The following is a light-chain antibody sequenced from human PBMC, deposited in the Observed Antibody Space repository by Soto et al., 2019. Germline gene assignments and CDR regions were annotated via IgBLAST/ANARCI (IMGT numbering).Light chain of an antibody. Sequence: ELVMTQSPATLSVSPGERATLSCRASQSVSSNLAWYQPKPGQAPRVLIYAASTRATGIPDRFSGSGSGTDFTLTISRLEPEDFAVYYCQQYGSSGTFGQGTKVDIK. V-gene: IGKV3-20*01. CDR3: QQYGSSGT. CDR2: AAS. CDR1: QSVSSN. J-gene: IGKJ1*01.